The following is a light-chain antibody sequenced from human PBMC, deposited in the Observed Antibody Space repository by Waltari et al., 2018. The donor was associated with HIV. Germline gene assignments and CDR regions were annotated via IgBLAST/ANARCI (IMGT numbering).Light chain of an antibody. CDR2: GNT. CDR1: SSNIGAGYD. CDR3: QSYDSSLSAWV. J-gene: IGLJ3*02. Sequence: QSVLTQPPSVSGAPGPRVTISCTGSSSNIGAGYDVHWYQQLPGTAPKRLIYGNTNRPSGVPDRFSGSKSDTSASLAITGLQAEDEADYYCQSYDSSLSAWVFGGGTKLTVL. V-gene: IGLV1-40*01.